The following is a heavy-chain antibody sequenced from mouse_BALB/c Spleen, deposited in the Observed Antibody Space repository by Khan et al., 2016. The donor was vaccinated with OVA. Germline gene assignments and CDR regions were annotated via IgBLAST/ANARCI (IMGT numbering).Heavy chain of an antibody. CDR2: IWSGGST. D-gene: IGHD2-1*01. V-gene: IGHV2-2*02. CDR1: GFSLTSYG. Sequence: QVQLKQSGPGLVQPSQSLSITCTVSGFSLTSYGVHWVRQSPGKGLEWLGVIWSGGSTDYNAAFISRLSISKDNSKSQVFFKMNSLQANDTAIYYCDRKAIYYGNAGTMDYWGQGTSVTVSS. CDR3: DRKAIYYGNAGTMDY. J-gene: IGHJ4*01.